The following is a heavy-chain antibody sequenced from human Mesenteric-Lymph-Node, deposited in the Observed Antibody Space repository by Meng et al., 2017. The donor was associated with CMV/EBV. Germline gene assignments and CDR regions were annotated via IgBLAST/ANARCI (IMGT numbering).Heavy chain of an antibody. CDR2: VNYIGST. V-gene: IGHV4-34*01. CDR1: GASFSDYY. D-gene: IGHD6-19*01. CDR3: ARGRYTSAEAGLDY. Sequence: VYGASFSDYYWSWIRQSPGKGLEWIGEVNYIGSTKYNPSLKSRVTMSVDTSKNHFSLEVNPVTAADTAVYYCARGRYTSAEAGLDYWGQGTLVTVSS. J-gene: IGHJ4*02.